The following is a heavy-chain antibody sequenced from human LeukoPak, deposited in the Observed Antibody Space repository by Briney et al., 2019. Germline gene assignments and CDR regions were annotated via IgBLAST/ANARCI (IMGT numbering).Heavy chain of an antibody. CDR2: IYYSGST. CDR1: GGSISSYY. Sequence: SETLSLTCTVSGGSISSYYWGWIRQPPGKGLEWIGSIYYSGSTYYNPSLKSRVTISVDTSKNQFSLKLSSVTAADTAVYYCAEGIAVAGDAFDIWGQGTMVTVSS. J-gene: IGHJ3*02. D-gene: IGHD6-19*01. V-gene: IGHV4-39*07. CDR3: AEGIAVAGDAFDI.